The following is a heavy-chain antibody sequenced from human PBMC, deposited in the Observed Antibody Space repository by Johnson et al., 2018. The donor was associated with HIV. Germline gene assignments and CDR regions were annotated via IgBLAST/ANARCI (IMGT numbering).Heavy chain of an antibody. CDR2: VYRGGST. V-gene: IGHV3-66*02. Sequence: VLLVESGGGLVQPGGSLRLSCAASGFTVSSNYMSWVRQAPGKGLEWVSVVYRGGSTYYADSVKGRFTVSRDNSKNTLYLQMNSLRVEDTAIYYCARGGTESVGYHPAAHFLSAFDIWGQGTMVTVSS. D-gene: IGHD1-7*01. CDR1: GFTVSSNY. J-gene: IGHJ3*02. CDR3: ARGGTESVGYHPAAHFLSAFDI.